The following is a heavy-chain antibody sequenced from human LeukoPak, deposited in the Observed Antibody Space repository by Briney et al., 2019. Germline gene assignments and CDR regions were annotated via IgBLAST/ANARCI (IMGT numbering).Heavy chain of an antibody. Sequence: PSETLSLTCAVYGGSLSGYFWSWIRQPPGKGLEWIGYIYHSGSTYYNPSLKSRVTISVDRSKNQFSLKLSSVTAADTAVYYCARAEYSSSWKPPGYYYGMDVWGQGTTVTVSS. CDR2: IYHSGST. V-gene: IGHV4-34*01. D-gene: IGHD6-6*01. J-gene: IGHJ6*02. CDR3: ARAEYSSSWKPPGYYYGMDV. CDR1: GGSLSGYF.